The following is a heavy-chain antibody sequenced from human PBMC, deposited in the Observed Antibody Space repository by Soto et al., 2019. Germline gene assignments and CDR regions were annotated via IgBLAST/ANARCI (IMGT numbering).Heavy chain of an antibody. CDR1: GGSFSGYY. J-gene: IGHJ5*02. CDR3: ARESRPVVRGPWFDL. CDR2: INHSGST. D-gene: IGHD3-10*01. Sequence: SETLYLTCAVYGGSFSGYYWSWIRQPPGKGLEWIGEINHSGSTNYNPSLKSRVTISVDTSKNQFSLKLSSVTAADTAVYYCARESRPVVRGPWFDLWGQGTLVTVSS. V-gene: IGHV4-34*01.